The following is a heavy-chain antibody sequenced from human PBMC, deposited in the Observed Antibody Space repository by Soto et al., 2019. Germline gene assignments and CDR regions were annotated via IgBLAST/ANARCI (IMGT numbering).Heavy chain of an antibody. CDR3: ARGGFSIGRFTLDF. V-gene: IGHV2-70*11. Sequence: VSGPTLVNPTQTLTLTCTFSGFSLSTSGMCVNWIRQPPGKALEWLARIDWDGDKYYSTSLKTRLTISKNTSKNRVVLTITNKKLFYSASFFCARGGFSIGRFTLDFWGQGAMVTVS. CDR1: GFSLSTSGMC. J-gene: IGHJ4*02. CDR2: IDWDGDK. D-gene: IGHD3-3*02.